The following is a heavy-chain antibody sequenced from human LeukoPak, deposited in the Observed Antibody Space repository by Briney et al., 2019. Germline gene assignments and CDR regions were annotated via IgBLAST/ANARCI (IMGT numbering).Heavy chain of an antibody. CDR3: AKKTSYCGGDCYPYYFDH. V-gene: IGHV3-23*01. CDR1: GFAFSSYT. J-gene: IGHJ4*02. D-gene: IGHD2-21*02. CDR2: ISGSGGST. Sequence: GGSLRLSCAASGFAFSSYTMGWVRQAPGKGLEWVSAISGSGGSTYYADSVKGRFTISRDNSKNTLYVQMSSLRAEDTAVYYCAKKTSYCGGDCYPYYFDHWGQGTLVTVSS.